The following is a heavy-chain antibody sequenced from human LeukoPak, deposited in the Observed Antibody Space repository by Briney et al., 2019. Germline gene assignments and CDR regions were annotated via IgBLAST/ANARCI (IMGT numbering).Heavy chain of an antibody. CDR3: ARRGNYDTLDY. V-gene: IGHV4-39*01. CDR2: IYYSGST. J-gene: IGHJ4*02. D-gene: IGHD3-22*01. CDR1: GGSISSSSYY. Sequence: PSETLSLTCTASGGSISSSSYYWGWIRQPPGKGLEWIGSIYYSGSTYYNPSLKSRVTISVDTSKNQFSLKLSSVTAADTAVYYCARRGNYDTLDYWGQGTLVTVSS.